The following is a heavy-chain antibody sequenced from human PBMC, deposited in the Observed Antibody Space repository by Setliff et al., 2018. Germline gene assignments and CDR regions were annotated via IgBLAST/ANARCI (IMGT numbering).Heavy chain of an antibody. D-gene: IGHD2-2*02. V-gene: IGHV4-34*01. J-gene: IGHJ6*02. CDR2: IYHSGST. CDR3: ARDHQYCSSPTCYSSYFYYYGMDV. CDR1: GQSFSDYY. Sequence: PSETLSLTCAIYGQSFSDYYWSWVRQPPGKGLEWIGEIYHSGSTNYNPSLKSRVTISVDTSKNQFSLKLSSVTAADTAVYYCARDHQYCSSPTCYSSYFYYYGMDVWGQGTTVTVSS.